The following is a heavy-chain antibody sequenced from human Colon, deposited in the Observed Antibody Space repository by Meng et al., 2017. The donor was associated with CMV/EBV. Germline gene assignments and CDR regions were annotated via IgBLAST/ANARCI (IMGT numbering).Heavy chain of an antibody. CDR3: AKHDTKYGYGRDYFEY. CDR1: GFSFSNFE. CDR2: ISGNGGST. D-gene: IGHD5-18*01. Sequence: GESLKISCAASGFSFSNFEMNWVRQAPGKGLEWVSVISGNGGSTYYGDSVKGRFTISRNNSNNTLYLQMRSLRAEDTAVYYCAKHDTKYGYGRDYFEYWGQGILVTVSS. V-gene: IGHV3-23*01. J-gene: IGHJ4*01.